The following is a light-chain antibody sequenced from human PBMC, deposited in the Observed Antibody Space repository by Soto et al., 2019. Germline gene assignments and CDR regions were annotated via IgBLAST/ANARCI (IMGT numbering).Light chain of an antibody. CDR2: WAS. Sequence: DIVMTQSPDSLAVSLGERATINCKSSQSVLYSSNNENYLAWYQQKPGQPPKLLIYWASNREPGVPDRVSGSGSGTDFTLTISSLQAEDVAVYYCQQYYTFPWTFGQGTKVDIK. CDR3: QQYYTFPWT. CDR1: QSVLYSSNNENY. J-gene: IGKJ1*01. V-gene: IGKV4-1*01.